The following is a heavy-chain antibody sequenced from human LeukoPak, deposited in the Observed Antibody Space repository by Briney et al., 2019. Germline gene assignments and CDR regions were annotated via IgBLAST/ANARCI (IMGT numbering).Heavy chain of an antibody. Sequence: PGGSLRLSCAASGFTFSSYAMSWVRQAPGKGLEWVSYISSSSSYTNYADSVKGRFTISRDNAKNSLYLQMNSLRAEDTAVYYCARVRFLEADYYFYGMDVWGQGTTVTVSS. V-gene: IGHV3-21*05. D-gene: IGHD3-3*01. J-gene: IGHJ6*02. CDR3: ARVRFLEADYYFYGMDV. CDR1: GFTFSSYA. CDR2: ISSSSSYT.